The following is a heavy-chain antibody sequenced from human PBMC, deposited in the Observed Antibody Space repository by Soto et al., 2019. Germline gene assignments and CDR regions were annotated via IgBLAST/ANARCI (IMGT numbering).Heavy chain of an antibody. D-gene: IGHD5-12*01. Sequence: ASVNVSCKASGYTFTGYYMHWVRQAPGQGLEWMGWINPNSGGTNYAQKFQGWVTMTRDTSISTAYMELSRLRSDDTAVYYCARVVEMATIKAFDIWGQGTMVTVSS. J-gene: IGHJ3*02. CDR2: INPNSGGT. V-gene: IGHV1-2*04. CDR1: GYTFTGYY. CDR3: ARVVEMATIKAFDI.